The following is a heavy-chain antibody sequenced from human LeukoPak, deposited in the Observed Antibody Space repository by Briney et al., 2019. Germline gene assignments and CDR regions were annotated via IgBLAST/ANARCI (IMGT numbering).Heavy chain of an antibody. Sequence: SETLSLTCTVSGGSISSSSYYWGWIRQPPGKGLEWIGSIYYSGSTYYNPSLKSRVTISVDTSKNQFSLKLSSVTAADTAVYYCARRPFYYYDSSGYYDYWGQGTLVTVSS. CDR2: IYYSGST. CDR1: GGSISSSSYY. V-gene: IGHV4-39*01. CDR3: ARRPFYYYDSSGYYDY. D-gene: IGHD3-22*01. J-gene: IGHJ4*02.